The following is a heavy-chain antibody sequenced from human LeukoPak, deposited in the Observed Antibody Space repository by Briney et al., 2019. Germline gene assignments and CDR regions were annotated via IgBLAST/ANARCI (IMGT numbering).Heavy chain of an antibody. CDR2: IYHSGST. CDR1: GYSISSGYY. J-gene: IGHJ4*02. V-gene: IGHV4-38-2*02. CDR3: ARVRGYCSSTICYRYYFNY. Sequence: PSETLSLTCTVSGYSISSGYYWGWIRQPPGKGLEWIGTIYHSGSTYYNPSLKSRVTISVDTSKNQFSLKLTSVTAADTAVYYCARVRGYCSSTICYRYYFNYWGQGTLVTVSS. D-gene: IGHD2-2*01.